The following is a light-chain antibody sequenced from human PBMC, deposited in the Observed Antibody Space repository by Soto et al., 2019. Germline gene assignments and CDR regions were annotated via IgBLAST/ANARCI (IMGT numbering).Light chain of an antibody. J-gene: IGLJ3*02. CDR1: SGHSNYA. Sequence: QPVLTQSPSASASLGASVKLTCTLSSGHSNYAIAWHQQQPEKGPQYLMKVNSDGSLSKGDGIPDRFSGSSSGAERYLTISSLQSEDEADYYCQTWGTGIRVFGGGTQLTVL. CDR3: QTWGTGIRV. V-gene: IGLV4-69*02. CDR2: VNSDGSL.